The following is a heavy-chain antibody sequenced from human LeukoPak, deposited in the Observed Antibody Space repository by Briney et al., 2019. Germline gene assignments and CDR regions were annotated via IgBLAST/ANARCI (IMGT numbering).Heavy chain of an antibody. CDR1: GGSISSGGYY. V-gene: IGHV4-31*03. CDR2: IYYSRST. D-gene: IGHD5-18*01. CDR3: ARDSGYGYDY. Sequence: PSQTLSLTCTVSGGSISSGGYYWSWIRQHPGTGLEWIVYIYYSRSTYYNPSLKSRVTISVDTSKNQFSLKLRSVTAADTAVYYCARDSGYGYDYWGQGTLVTVSS. J-gene: IGHJ4*02.